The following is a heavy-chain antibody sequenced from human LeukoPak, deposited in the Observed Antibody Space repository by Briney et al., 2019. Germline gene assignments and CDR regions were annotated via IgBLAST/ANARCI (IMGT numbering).Heavy chain of an antibody. CDR1: GGSISSYY. D-gene: IGHD2-2*01. J-gene: IGHJ4*02. Sequence: SETLSLTCTVSGGSISSYYWSWIRQPPGKGLEWTGYIYYSGSTNYNPSLKSRVTISVDTSKNQFSLKLSSVTAADTAVYYCARVPAAREPIDYWGQGTLVTVSS. CDR2: IYYSGST. CDR3: ARVPAAREPIDY. V-gene: IGHV4-59*01.